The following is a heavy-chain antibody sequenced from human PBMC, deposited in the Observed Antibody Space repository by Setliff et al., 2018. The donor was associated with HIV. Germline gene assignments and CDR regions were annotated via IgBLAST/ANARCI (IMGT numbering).Heavy chain of an antibody. V-gene: IGHV3-23*01. CDR2: LSGSGGST. CDR3: AQAQTSVSGSYYQYLQH. J-gene: IGHJ1*01. Sequence: GGSLRLSCAASELTFSNYAMTWVRQAPGKGLEWVSSLSGSGGSTYYADSVKGRFTISRYNSRNTLYLRMNSLRAEDTAVYYCAQAQTSVSGSYYQYLQHWGQGTLVTVSS. D-gene: IGHD3-10*01. CDR1: ELTFSNYA.